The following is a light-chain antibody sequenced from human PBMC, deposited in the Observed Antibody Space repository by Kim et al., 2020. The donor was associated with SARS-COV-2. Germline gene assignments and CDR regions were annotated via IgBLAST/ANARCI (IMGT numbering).Light chain of an antibody. Sequence: DIQMTQSPSTLSASVGDRVTITCRASQSISSWLAWYQQKPGKAPKLLIYKASSLESRVPSRFSGSGSGTEFTLTISSLQPDDFATYYYQQYNSYSHTFGQGTKLEI. CDR1: QSISSW. V-gene: IGKV1-5*03. CDR3: QQYNSYSHT. CDR2: KAS. J-gene: IGKJ2*01.